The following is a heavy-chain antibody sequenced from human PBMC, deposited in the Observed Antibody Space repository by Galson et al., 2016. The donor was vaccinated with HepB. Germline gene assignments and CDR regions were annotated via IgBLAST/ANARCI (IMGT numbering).Heavy chain of an antibody. D-gene: IGHD2-15*01. CDR1: GFPFSAYG. Sequence: SLRLSCAASGFPFSAYGMSWVRQAPGKGLEWVSDISYDASSLHYADSVKGRFTISRDNFKDTLYLQMNSLRAEDTAVYYCARGTTDYSYNFFDPWGQGTLVTVSS. CDR3: ARGTTDYSYNFFDP. CDR2: ISYDASSL. V-gene: IGHV3-30*03. J-gene: IGHJ5*02.